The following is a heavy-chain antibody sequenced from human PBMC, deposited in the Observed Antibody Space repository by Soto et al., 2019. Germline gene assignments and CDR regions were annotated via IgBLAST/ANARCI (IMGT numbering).Heavy chain of an antibody. J-gene: IGHJ1*01. V-gene: IGHV4-34*01. CDR1: GGSFSNYY. Sequence: QVQLQQWGAGLLKPSETLSLTCAVYGGSFSNYYWSWIRQPPGKGLEWIGEINHSGSTNYNPSLKSRVTISVDTSKNQFSLNLSSVTAADTAVYYCARGGRQQLLVRQYFQHWGQGTLVTVSS. D-gene: IGHD6-13*01. CDR2: INHSGST. CDR3: ARGGRQQLLVRQYFQH.